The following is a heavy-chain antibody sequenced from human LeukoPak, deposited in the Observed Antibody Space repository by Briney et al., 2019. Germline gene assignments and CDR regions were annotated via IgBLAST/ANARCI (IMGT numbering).Heavy chain of an antibody. J-gene: IGHJ4*02. Sequence: GGSLRLSCAPSGFTFSSYWMSWVRQAPGKWLEWVANIKKDGSENYYVDSVKGRFTISRDNAKNSLYLQMNSLRAEETAVYYCTRGVRSSRWYYFDYWGQGTLVTVSS. D-gene: IGHD6-13*01. CDR3: TRGVRSSRWYYFDY. CDR1: GFTFSSYW. CDR2: IKKDGSEN. V-gene: IGHV3-7*01.